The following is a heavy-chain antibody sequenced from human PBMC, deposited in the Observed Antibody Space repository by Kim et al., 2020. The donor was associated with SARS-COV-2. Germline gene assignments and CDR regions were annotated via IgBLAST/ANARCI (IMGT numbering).Heavy chain of an antibody. CDR2: IYYSGST. Sequence: SETLSLTCTVSGGSISSSSYYWGWIRQPPGKGLEWIGSIYYSGSTYYNPSLKSRVTISVDTSKNQFSLKLSSVTAADTAVYYCARPQEDIAAAGTYFDYWGQGTLVTVSS. J-gene: IGHJ4*02. CDR3: ARPQEDIAAAGTYFDY. D-gene: IGHD6-13*01. V-gene: IGHV4-39*07. CDR1: GGSISSSSYY.